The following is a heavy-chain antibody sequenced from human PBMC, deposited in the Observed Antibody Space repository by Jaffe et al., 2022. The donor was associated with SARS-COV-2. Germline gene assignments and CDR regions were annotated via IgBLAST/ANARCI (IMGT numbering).Heavy chain of an antibody. CDR3: ARDVDSSGYYTATDAFDI. D-gene: IGHD3-22*01. J-gene: IGHJ3*02. V-gene: IGHV3-21*01. CDR2: ISSSSSYI. CDR1: GFTFSSYS. Sequence: EVQLVESGGGLVKPGGSLRLSCAASGFTFSSYSMNWVRQAPGKGLEWVSSISSSSSYIYYADSVKGRFTISRDNAKNSLYLQMNSLRAEDTAVYYCARDVDSSGYYTATDAFDIWGQGTMVTVSS.